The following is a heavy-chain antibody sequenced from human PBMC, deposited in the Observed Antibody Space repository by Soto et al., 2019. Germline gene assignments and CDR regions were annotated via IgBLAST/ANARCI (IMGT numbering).Heavy chain of an antibody. Sequence: QVQLQEAGPGLVKPSETLSLTCTVSGGSVSSGSYYWSWIRQPPGKGLERIGYIYYSGSTNYNPSLKSRVTISGDTSKDQSPLNLSSVTAADTAVYYCARLGAAAGTGSFAYCGQGTLVTVSS. CDR2: IYYSGST. V-gene: IGHV4-61*01. CDR1: GGSVSSGSYY. J-gene: IGHJ4*02. CDR3: ARLGAAAGTGSFAY. D-gene: IGHD6-13*01.